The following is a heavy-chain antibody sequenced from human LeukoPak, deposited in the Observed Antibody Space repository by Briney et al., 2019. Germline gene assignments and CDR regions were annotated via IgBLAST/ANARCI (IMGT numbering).Heavy chain of an antibody. V-gene: IGHV3-74*03. J-gene: IGHJ4*02. D-gene: IGHD1/OR15-1a*01. CDR2: INSDGSNA. CDR3: ARGMRTYFDY. CDR1: GVIFSNYW. Sequence: PGGSLRLSCAASGVIFSNYWMHWVRQAPGKGLVWVSRINSDGSNATYADSVKGRFTISRDNAKNSLYLQMNSLRAEDTAVYYCARGMRTYFDYWGQGTLVTVSS.